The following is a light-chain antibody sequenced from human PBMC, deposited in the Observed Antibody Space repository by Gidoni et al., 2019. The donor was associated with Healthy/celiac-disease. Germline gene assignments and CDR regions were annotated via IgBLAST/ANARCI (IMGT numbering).Light chain of an antibody. CDR2: AAS. CDR3: QKDNSAPLT. CDR1: QGISNY. V-gene: IGKV1-27*01. J-gene: IGKJ5*01. Sequence: DIQMTQSPSSLSASVGDRVTSTCRASQGISNYLAWYQQKPGKVPKLLIYAASTLQSGVPSRFSGSGSGTDFTLTISSLQPEDVATYYCQKDNSAPLTFGQGTRLEIK.